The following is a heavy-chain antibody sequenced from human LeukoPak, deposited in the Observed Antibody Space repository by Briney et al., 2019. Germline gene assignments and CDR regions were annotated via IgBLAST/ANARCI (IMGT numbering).Heavy chain of an antibody. J-gene: IGHJ6*02. CDR1: GSTFGSYS. Sequence: GGSLRLSCAASGSTFGSYSMNWVRQAPGKGLEWVSSISSSSSYIYCADSVKGRFTISRDNAKNSLYLQMNSLRAEDTAVYYCARDQYDFYGMDVWGQGTTVTVSS. V-gene: IGHV3-21*01. CDR2: ISSSSSYI. D-gene: IGHD3-3*01. CDR3: ARDQYDFYGMDV.